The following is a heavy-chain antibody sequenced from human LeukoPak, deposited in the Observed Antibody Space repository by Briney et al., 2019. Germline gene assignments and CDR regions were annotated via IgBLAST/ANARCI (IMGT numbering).Heavy chain of an antibody. CDR1: GFTFSDYY. CDR3: ARGHYDVLAASYKWTPDY. J-gene: IGHJ4*02. D-gene: IGHD3-9*01. Sequence: GGSLRLSCAASGFTFSDYYMTWIRQAPGKGLEWVSYISHSGDTIYYANSVKGRFTISRDNAKNSLYLQMNSLRVEDTAVYYCARGHYDVLAASYKWTPDYWGQGTLVTVSS. CDR2: ISHSGDTI. V-gene: IGHV3-11*01.